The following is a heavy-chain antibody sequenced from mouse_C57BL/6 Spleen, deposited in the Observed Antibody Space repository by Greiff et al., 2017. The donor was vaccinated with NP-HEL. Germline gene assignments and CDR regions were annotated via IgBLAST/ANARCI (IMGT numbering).Heavy chain of an antibody. CDR2: ISYDGSN. J-gene: IGHJ3*01. D-gene: IGHD1-1*01. Sequence: DVQLQESGPGLVKPSQSLSLTCSVTGYSITSGYYWNWIRQFPGNKLEWMGYISYDGSNNYNPSLKNRISITRDTSKNQFFLKLNSVTTEDTATYYCAREGDYYGSSYVLFAYWGQGTLVTVSA. V-gene: IGHV3-6*01. CDR3: AREGDYYGSSYVLFAY. CDR1: GYSITSGYY.